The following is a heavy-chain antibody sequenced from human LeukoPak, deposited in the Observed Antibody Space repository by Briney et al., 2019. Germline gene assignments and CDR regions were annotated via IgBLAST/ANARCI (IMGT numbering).Heavy chain of an antibody. V-gene: IGHV4-34*01. CDR1: GGSFSGYY. CDR2: ISDSGST. D-gene: IGHD3-3*01. CDR3: ARGSEWDYYYYMDV. J-gene: IGHJ6*03. Sequence: PSETLSLTCAVYGGSFSGYYWSWIRQPPGKGLELIGEISDSGSTNYNPSLKSRLTISVDTSKNQFSLNLRSVTAADTAVYYCARGSEWDYYYYMDVWGKGTTVTISS.